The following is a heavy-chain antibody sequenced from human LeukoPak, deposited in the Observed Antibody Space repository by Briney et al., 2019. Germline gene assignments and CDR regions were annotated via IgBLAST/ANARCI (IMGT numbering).Heavy chain of an antibody. D-gene: IGHD6-13*01. V-gene: IGHV3-23*01. CDR2: ISGSGGST. Sequence: GGSLRLSCAASGFTFSSYAMSWVRQAPGKGLEWVSAISGSGGSTYYADSVKGRFTISRDNAKNSLYLQMNSLRAEDTAVYYCARASSWSPDFAYWGQGTLVTVSS. CDR1: GFTFSSYA. J-gene: IGHJ4*02. CDR3: ARASSWSPDFAY.